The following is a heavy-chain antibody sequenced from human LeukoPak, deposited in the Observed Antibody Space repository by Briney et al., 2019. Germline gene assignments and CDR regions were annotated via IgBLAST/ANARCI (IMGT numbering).Heavy chain of an antibody. Sequence: PGRSLRLSCAASGFTFSSYGMHWVRQAPGKGLEWVAVISYDGSNKYYADSVKGRFTISRDNAKNSLYLHMNSLRAEGTAVYYCANTGWSSPDYWGLGTLVTVSS. CDR3: ANTGWSSPDY. J-gene: IGHJ4*02. D-gene: IGHD2-15*01. CDR1: GFTFSSYG. CDR2: ISYDGSNK. V-gene: IGHV3-30*18.